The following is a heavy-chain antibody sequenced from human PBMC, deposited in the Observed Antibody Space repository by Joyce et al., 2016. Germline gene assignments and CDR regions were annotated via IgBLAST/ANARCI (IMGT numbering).Heavy chain of an antibody. CDR3: SKAFFTAVLT. CDR2: ISPSGNNP. J-gene: IGHJ5*02. Sequence: EMQLLESGGGLVQPGGSLRLSCAVSEFTFSSYAMSWVRQAPGTGLAWFSAISPSGNNPYYTDSVKGRFTISRDTSKNTLSLQMASLRADDTAVYFSSKAFFTAVLTWGQGTLFPVSS. D-gene: IGHD6-13*01. V-gene: IGHV3-23*01. CDR1: EFTFSSYA.